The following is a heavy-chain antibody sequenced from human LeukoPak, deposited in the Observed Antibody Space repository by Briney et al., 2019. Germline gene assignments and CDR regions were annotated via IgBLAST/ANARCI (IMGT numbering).Heavy chain of an antibody. J-gene: IGHJ4*02. CDR2: IYYSGST. CDR1: GGSISSGGYY. CDR3: ARGSGQWGFDS. V-gene: IGHV4-61*08. Sequence: SETLSLTCTVSGGSISSGGYYWSWIRQPPGKTLEWIGYIYYSGSTNYNPSLRSRVTISVDSSKNQFSLKLSSVTAADTAVYYCARGSGQWGFDSWGQGTLVTVSS. D-gene: IGHD3-10*01.